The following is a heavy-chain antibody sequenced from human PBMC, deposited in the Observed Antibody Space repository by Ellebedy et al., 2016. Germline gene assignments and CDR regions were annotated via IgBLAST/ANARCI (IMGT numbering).Heavy chain of an antibody. Sequence: SETLSLTXTVSGGSVNSGDFYWSWIRQPATKRLEWIGRIFSGGSTNYNPSLNSRVSMSLDTAKSQFSLTLRSVTAADTAVYYCARGLSSWYDYFYYYMDVWGEGTTVTVAS. CDR2: IFSGGST. J-gene: IGHJ6*03. CDR3: ARGLSSWYDYFYYYMDV. CDR1: GGSVNSGDFY. D-gene: IGHD6-13*01. V-gene: IGHV4-61*02.